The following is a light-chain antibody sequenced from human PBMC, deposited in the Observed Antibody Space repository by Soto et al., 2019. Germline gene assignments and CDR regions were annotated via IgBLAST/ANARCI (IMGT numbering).Light chain of an antibody. V-gene: IGKV1-33*01. Sequence: DIQMTQSPSSLSASVGDRVTITCQASQDITNHLNWYQQKPGKAPKLLIYDASNLQTGVPSTFSGSGSGTDFTFTITSPQPEDIATYYCQQYANVPYTFGQGTKLEIE. CDR3: QQYANVPYT. J-gene: IGKJ2*01. CDR2: DAS. CDR1: QDITNH.